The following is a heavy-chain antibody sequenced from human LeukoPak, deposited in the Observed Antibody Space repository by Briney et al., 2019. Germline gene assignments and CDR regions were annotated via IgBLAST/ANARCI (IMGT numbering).Heavy chain of an antibody. Sequence: GGSLRLSCAASGFTFSSYAMSWVRQAPGKGLEWVSGISGSGDKTYYADSVKGRFTISRDNSKNTLYLQMNSLRAEDTAVYYCAKIPYYYDSSGPRDDYFDYWGQGTLVTVSS. CDR3: AKIPYYYDSSGPRDDYFDY. J-gene: IGHJ4*02. D-gene: IGHD3-22*01. V-gene: IGHV3-23*01. CDR2: ISGSGDKT. CDR1: GFTFSSYA.